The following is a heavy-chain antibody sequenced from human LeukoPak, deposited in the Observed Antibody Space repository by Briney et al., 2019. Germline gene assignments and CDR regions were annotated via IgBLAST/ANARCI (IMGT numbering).Heavy chain of an antibody. CDR3: AKDEDARPMYFQD. D-gene: IGHD3-10*02. V-gene: IGHV3-23*01. J-gene: IGHJ1*01. CDR2: ISGSGGSI. CDR1: GFTFISYS. Sequence: PGGSLRLSCAASGFTFISYSMSWVRQAPGKGLEWVSAISGSGGSIYYADSVKGRSTVSRDNSKNTLYLQMNTLRAEDTAVYYCAKDEDARPMYFQDWGQGTLVTVSS.